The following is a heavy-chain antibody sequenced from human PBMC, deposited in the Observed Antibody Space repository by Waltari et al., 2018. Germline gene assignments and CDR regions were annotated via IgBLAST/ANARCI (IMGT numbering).Heavy chain of an antibody. Sequence: QVQLQESGPGLVKPSETLSLTCTVSGGSISSYYWRWLRQPTGKGLEWIGYIYYSGSTNYNPSLKSRVTISVDTSKNQFSLKLSSVTAADTAVYYCARVGDGVTPNYYYYMDVWGKGTTVTVSS. J-gene: IGHJ6*03. V-gene: IGHV4-59*01. CDR2: IYYSGST. D-gene: IGHD2-21*02. CDR1: GGSISSYY. CDR3: ARVGDGVTPNYYYYMDV.